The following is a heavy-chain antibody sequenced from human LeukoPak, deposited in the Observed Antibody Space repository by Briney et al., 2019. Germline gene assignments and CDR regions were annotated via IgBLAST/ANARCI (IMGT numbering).Heavy chain of an antibody. J-gene: IGHJ4*02. CDR3: ARGDSGFFDY. CDR1: GFTFSSYD. V-gene: IGHV3-13*01. Sequence: AGGSLRLSCAASGFTFSSYDMHWVRQATGKGLEWVSAIGTAGDTYYPGSVKGRFTISRENAKNFLYLQMNSLRAGDTAVYYCARGDSGFFDYWGQGTLVTVSS. D-gene: IGHD2-15*01. CDR2: IGTAGDT.